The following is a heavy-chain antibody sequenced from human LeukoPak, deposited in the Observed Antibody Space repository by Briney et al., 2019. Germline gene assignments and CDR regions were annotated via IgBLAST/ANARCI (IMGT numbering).Heavy chain of an antibody. V-gene: IGHV3-21*01. CDR2: ISSSSTYI. CDR3: ARGGAGYDYFDY. J-gene: IGHJ4*02. D-gene: IGHD2-15*01. Sequence: GGSLRLSCAASGFTFSSYAMSWVRQAPGKGLEWVSSISSSSTYIYYADSVKGRFTISRDNAKNSLYLQMNSLRAEDTAVYYCARGGAGYDYFDYWGQGTLVTVSS. CDR1: GFTFSSYA.